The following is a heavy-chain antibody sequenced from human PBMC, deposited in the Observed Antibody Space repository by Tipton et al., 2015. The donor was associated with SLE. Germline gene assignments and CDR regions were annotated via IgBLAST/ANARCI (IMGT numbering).Heavy chain of an antibody. CDR1: GGSIISSSYY. J-gene: IGHJ4*02. Sequence: TLSLTCTVSGGSIISSSYYWGWIRQPPGKGLEWIGSIYYSGSTYYNPSLKSRVTISVDTSKNQFSLKLSSVTAADTAVYYCASRGEDGSSAGDYWGQRTLVTVSS. V-gene: IGHV4-39*07. CDR3: ASRGEDGSSAGDY. D-gene: IGHD6-13*01. CDR2: IYYSGST.